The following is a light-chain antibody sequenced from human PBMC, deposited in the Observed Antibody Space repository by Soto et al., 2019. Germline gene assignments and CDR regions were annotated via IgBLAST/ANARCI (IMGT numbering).Light chain of an antibody. V-gene: IGLV2-14*01. CDR3: TSYTTSSSTYV. J-gene: IGLJ1*01. CDR1: SSDVGDYNY. CDR2: EVS. Sequence: QSALTQPASVSGSPGQAITISCTGTSSDVGDYNYVSWYQQHPGKAPKLMIFEVSNRPSGVSNRFSGSKSGNTASLTISGLQDEDEADYYCTSYTTSSSTYVFGTGTKLTVL.